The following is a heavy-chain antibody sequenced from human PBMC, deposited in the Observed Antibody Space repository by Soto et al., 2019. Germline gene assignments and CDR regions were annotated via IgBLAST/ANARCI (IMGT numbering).Heavy chain of an antibody. CDR1: GYTFTSYG. V-gene: IGHV1-18*01. CDR3: ARSWVTGKGGMDV. J-gene: IGHJ6*02. Sequence: QVQLVQSGAEVKKPGASVKVSCKASGYTFTSYGFSWVRQAPGQGLEWMGWINGYTGNTHYAQKFQGRVTMTTDTSTSTAYMEVGALISDDTAVYYCARSWVTGKGGMDVWGQGTTVTVSS. CDR2: INGYTGNT. D-gene: IGHD3-16*01.